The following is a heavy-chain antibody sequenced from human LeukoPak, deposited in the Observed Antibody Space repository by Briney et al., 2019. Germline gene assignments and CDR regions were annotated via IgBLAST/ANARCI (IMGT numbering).Heavy chain of an antibody. CDR2: ISGGGGST. Sequence: GGSLRLSCAASGFTFSSYWMHWVRQAPGKGLEWVSTISGGGGSTYYADSVKGRFTISRDNSKNTLYLQVNSLRAEDTAVYYCAKGGKWDVTPFDYWGQGTLVTVSS. CDR1: GFTFSSYW. J-gene: IGHJ4*02. V-gene: IGHV3-23*01. CDR3: AKGGKWDVTPFDY. D-gene: IGHD1-26*01.